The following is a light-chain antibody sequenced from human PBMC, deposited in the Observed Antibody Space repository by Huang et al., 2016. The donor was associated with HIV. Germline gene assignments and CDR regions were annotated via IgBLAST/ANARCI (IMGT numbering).Light chain of an antibody. Sequence: QLTQSPPPLSASVGDTIIISCRASQDIGTSLAWYQQKTGRAPKLLISGASTLQTGVPSRFSGDSAGTFFTLFITGLQPEDFATYYCQQLHTYPITFGQGTRLDIK. J-gene: IGKJ5*01. CDR3: QQLHTYPIT. CDR2: GAS. V-gene: IGKV1-13*02. CDR1: QDIGTS.